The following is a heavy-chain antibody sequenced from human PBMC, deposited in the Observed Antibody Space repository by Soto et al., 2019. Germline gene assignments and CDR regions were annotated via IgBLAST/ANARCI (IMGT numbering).Heavy chain of an antibody. Sequence: PSETLSLTCVVSGDSVCSNSAGWNWIRQSPSRGLEWLGRTYYKSKWNNDYALSVKSRITINPDTSKNQFSLHLYSVTPEDTAVYYCTGITWFRGMDVWGQGTPVTVSS. D-gene: IGHD3-10*01. CDR1: GDSVCSNSAG. J-gene: IGHJ6*02. V-gene: IGHV6-1*01. CDR3: TGITWFRGMDV. CDR2: TYYKSKWNN.